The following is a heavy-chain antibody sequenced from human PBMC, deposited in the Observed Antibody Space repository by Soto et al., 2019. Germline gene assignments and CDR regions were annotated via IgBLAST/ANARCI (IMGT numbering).Heavy chain of an antibody. CDR1: GFPFSGYW. CDR3: ADVFSPF. CDR2: IKDDGSQK. Sequence: PGGSLRLSCVGSGFPFSGYWMSWVRQAPGKGLEWVATIKDDGSQKYYVDSVKGRFTISRDNAENSLYLQMNSLRVEDTAVYYCADVFSPFWGQGTQVTVSS. D-gene: IGHD3-9*01. J-gene: IGHJ4*02. V-gene: IGHV3-7*01.